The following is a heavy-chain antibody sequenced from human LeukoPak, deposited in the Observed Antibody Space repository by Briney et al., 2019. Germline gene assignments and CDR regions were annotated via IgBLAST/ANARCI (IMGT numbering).Heavy chain of an antibody. CDR3: ATYDYGAFDY. J-gene: IGHJ4*02. Sequence: RPGGSLRLSCTASGFSFSSYRMNWVRQAPGKGLEWVSSISSSSSYIYYADSVKGRFTISRDNAKNSLYLQMNSLRAEDTAVYYCATYDYGAFDYWGQGALVTVSS. CDR1: GFSFSSYR. V-gene: IGHV3-21*01. CDR2: ISSSSSYI. D-gene: IGHD4-17*01.